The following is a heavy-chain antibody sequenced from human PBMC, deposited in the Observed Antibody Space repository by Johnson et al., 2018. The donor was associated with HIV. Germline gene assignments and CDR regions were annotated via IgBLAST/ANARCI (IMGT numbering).Heavy chain of an antibody. CDR1: GFTFSSFA. V-gene: IGHV3-30*04. Sequence: QVQLVESGGGVVQPGRSLRLSCAASGFTFSSFAMHWVRQAPGKGLEWVAVISYDGSNKYYADSVKGRFTISRDNSKNTLYLQMNSLSAEDTAVYYCARDKGIAAAATDDAFDIWGQGTMVTVSS. CDR3: ARDKGIAAAATDDAFDI. CDR2: ISYDGSNK. D-gene: IGHD6-13*01. J-gene: IGHJ3*02.